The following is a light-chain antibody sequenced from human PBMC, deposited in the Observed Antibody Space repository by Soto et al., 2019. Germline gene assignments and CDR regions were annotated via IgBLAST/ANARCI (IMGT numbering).Light chain of an antibody. J-gene: IGLJ1*01. CDR3: QSYDSSLSGYV. Sequence: QSALTQPPSVSGAPGQRVTISCTGSSSNIGAGYDVHWYQQLPGTAPKLLIYGNSNRPSGVPDRFSGSMSGTSASLAITGLQAEDEADYYCQSYDSSLSGYVFGTGTKVTVL. CDR2: GNS. CDR1: SSNIGAGYD. V-gene: IGLV1-40*01.